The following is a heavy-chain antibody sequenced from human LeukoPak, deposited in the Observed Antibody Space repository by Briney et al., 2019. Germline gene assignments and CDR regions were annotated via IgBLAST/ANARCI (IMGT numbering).Heavy chain of an antibody. Sequence: PGGSLRLSCAASGFTFSSYGMHWVRQVPGKGLEWVVVIWYDGSNKYYADSVKGRFTISRDNSKNTLYLQMNSLRAEDTAVYYCASPISGYDAFDIWGQGTMVTVSS. CDR2: IWYDGSNK. V-gene: IGHV3-33*01. J-gene: IGHJ3*02. CDR3: ASPISGYDAFDI. CDR1: GFTFSSYG. D-gene: IGHD5-12*01.